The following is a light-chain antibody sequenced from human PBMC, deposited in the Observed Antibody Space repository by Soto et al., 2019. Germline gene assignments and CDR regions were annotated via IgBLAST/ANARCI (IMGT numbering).Light chain of an antibody. CDR1: QSLLHNNGNTY. V-gene: IGKV2-24*01. Sequence: EIVMTQTPLSSPVTLGQPASISCRSSQSLLHNNGNTYLSWLQQRPGQPPRPLIYEVSNRFSGVPDRSSGSGAGTDFTLIISRVEAEDVGVYYGMQATQFPFTFGPGTKVDIK. CDR3: MQATQFPFT. J-gene: IGKJ3*01. CDR2: EVS.